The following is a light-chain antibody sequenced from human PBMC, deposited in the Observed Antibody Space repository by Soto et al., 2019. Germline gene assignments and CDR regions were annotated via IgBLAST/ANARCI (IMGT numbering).Light chain of an antibody. CDR1: QSISGS. Sequence: DIQMTQSPSTLSASVGDRVTITCRASQSISGSLAWYQQKPGKAPKLLIYEASNIKSGVPPRFSGSGSGTEYTLTISSLQPDDFASYYCQQYNGYWTFGQGTKVEIK. CDR2: EAS. V-gene: IGKV1-5*03. CDR3: QQYNGYWT. J-gene: IGKJ1*01.